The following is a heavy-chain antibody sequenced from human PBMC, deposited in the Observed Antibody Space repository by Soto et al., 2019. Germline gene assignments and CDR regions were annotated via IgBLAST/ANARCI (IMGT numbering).Heavy chain of an antibody. CDR3: AEDRVQIWLYVGIFDD. V-gene: IGHV3-30*18. D-gene: IGHD5-18*01. CDR2: ISNDGINK. Sequence: QVQVVESGGGVVQPGRSLRLSCAASGFTFSNYGMHWVRQAPGKGLEWVAVISNDGINKNYADFVKGRFTISRDNSRNTLYLQMGSLRAEDAAVEYCAEDRVQIWLYVGIFDDWGQGTMVTVSS. J-gene: IGHJ4*02. CDR1: GFTFSNYG.